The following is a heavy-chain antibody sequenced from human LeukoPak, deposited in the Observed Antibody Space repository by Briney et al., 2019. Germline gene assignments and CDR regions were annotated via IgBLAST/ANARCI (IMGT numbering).Heavy chain of an antibody. V-gene: IGHV4-39*02. Sequence: PSETLSLTCTVSGGSIISSTYYWGWIRQPPGKGLEWIGSIYYSGTTYYNPSLKSRVTISVDTSRNQFSLKLSSVTAADTAVFHCAREEYSSGWYVVYWGQGTLVTVSS. CDR3: AREEYSSGWYVVY. CDR2: IYYSGTT. D-gene: IGHD6-19*01. CDR1: GGSIISSTYY. J-gene: IGHJ4*02.